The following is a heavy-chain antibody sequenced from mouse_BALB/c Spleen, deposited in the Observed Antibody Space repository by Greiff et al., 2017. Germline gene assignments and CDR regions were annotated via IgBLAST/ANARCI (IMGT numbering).Heavy chain of an antibody. CDR2: IYPGNGDT. D-gene: IGHD2-10*02. V-gene: IGHV1-12*01. CDR1: GYTFTSYN. J-gene: IGHJ2*01. CDR3: ARGYGNYGDFDY. Sequence: QVQLQQPGAELVKPGASVKMSCKASGYTFTSYNMHWVKQTPGQGLEWIGAIYPGNGDTSYNQKFKGKATLTADKSSSTAYMQLSSLTSEDSAVYYCARGYGNYGDFDYWGQGTTLTVSS.